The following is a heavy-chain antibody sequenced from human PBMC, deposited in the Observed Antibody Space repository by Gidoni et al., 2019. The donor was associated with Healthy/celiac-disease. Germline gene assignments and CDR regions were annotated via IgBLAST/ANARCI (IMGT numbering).Heavy chain of an antibody. J-gene: IGHJ6*02. CDR3: ARTHIAAAGRYYYYYGMDV. CDR2: IDWDDDK. CDR1: GFSLSTSGMC. V-gene: IGHV2-70*01. D-gene: IGHD6-13*01. Sequence: QVTLRESGPALVKPTQTLTLTCTFSGFSLSTSGMCGSWIRQPPGKALEWLALIDWDDDKYYSTSLKTRLTISKDTSKNQVVLTMTNMDPVDTATYYCARTHIAAAGRYYYYYGMDVWGQGTTVTVSS.